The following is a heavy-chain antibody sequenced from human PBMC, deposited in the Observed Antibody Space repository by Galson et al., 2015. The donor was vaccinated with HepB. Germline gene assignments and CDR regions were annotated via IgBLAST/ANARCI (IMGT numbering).Heavy chain of an antibody. J-gene: IGHJ4*02. Sequence: TLSLTCTVSGGSISSGGYYWSWIRQHPGKGLEWIGYIYYSGSTYYNPSLKSRVTISVDTSKNQFSLKLSSVTAADTAAYYCARWRLGTDPYFDYWGQGTLVTVSS. D-gene: IGHD3-16*01. CDR3: ARWRLGTDPYFDY. CDR2: IYYSGST. CDR1: GGSISSGGYY. V-gene: IGHV4-31*03.